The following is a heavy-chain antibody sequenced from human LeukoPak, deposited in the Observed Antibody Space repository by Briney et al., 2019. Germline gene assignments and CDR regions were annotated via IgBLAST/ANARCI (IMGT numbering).Heavy chain of an antibody. CDR3: AKEDSSSSRYYFEY. CDR1: GFTFSNYA. CDR2: ISGRGSDR. D-gene: IGHD6-6*01. Sequence: GGSLRLSCAASGFTFSNYALTWVRQTPGKGLEWVSTISGRGSDRFYADSVKGRFTISRDNAKNTLYLQMNSLRAEGTAIYYCAKEDSSSSRYYFEYWGQGALVTVSS. V-gene: IGHV3-23*01. J-gene: IGHJ4*02.